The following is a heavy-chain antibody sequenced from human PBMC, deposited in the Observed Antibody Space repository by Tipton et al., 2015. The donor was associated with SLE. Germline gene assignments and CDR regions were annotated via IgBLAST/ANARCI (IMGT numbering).Heavy chain of an antibody. CDR1: GESFNGYF. CDR2: IIHSGVT. CDR3: ARVAPTEVFDY. V-gene: IGHV4-34*12. J-gene: IGHJ4*02. D-gene: IGHD1-1*01. Sequence: LSLTCAVYGESFNGYFWTWIRQPPGKGLEWIAEIIHSGVTNYNPSLRSRVTISVDMSKNQVSLKLSSVTAADTAVYYCARVAPTEVFDYWGQGTLVTVSS.